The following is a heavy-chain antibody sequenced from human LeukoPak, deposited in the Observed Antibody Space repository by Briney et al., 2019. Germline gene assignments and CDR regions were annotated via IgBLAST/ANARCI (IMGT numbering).Heavy chain of an antibody. V-gene: IGHV3-33*01. CDR2: RWNDGTNT. CDR1: GFTFTTYG. Sequence: PGGSLRLSCAASGFTFTTYGMHWVRQAPGKGLEWVAVRWNDGTNTYYADSVKGRFTISRDNSKNMLYLQMNSLRAEDTAVYYCARGLYCTSTSCYFGGGNYYYYMDVWGKGTTVTVSS. CDR3: ARGLYCTSTSCYFGGGNYYYYMDV. D-gene: IGHD2-2*01. J-gene: IGHJ6*03.